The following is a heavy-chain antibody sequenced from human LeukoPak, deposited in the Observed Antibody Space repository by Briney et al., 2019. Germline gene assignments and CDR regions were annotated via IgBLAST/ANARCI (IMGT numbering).Heavy chain of an antibody. CDR2: MNPNSGNT. CDR3: ASHLDTAMVPFDY. CDR1: GYTFTSYD. J-gene: IGHJ4*02. Sequence: ASVKVSCKASGYTFTSYDINWVRQATGQGLEWMGWMNPNSGNTGYAQKFQGRVTKTRNTSISTAYMELSSLRSEDTAVYYCASHLDTAMVPFDYWGQGTLVTVSS. V-gene: IGHV1-8*01. D-gene: IGHD5-18*01.